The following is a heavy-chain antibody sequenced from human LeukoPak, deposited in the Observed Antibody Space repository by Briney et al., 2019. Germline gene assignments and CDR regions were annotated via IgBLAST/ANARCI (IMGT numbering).Heavy chain of an antibody. J-gene: IGHJ4*02. CDR1: GFTFSSSW. CDR2: IKSDGSST. CDR3: AREPMGVTGY. D-gene: IGHD1-26*01. V-gene: IGHV3-74*01. Sequence: GGSLRLSCAASGFTFSSSWMHWVHHAPGKGLVWVSRIKSDGSSTSYADSVKGRFTISRDNAKNMVYLQMNSLRAEDTAVYYCAREPMGVTGYWGQGTLVTVSS.